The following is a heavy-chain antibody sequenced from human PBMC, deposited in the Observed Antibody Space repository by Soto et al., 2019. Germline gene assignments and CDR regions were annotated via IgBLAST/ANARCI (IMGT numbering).Heavy chain of an antibody. D-gene: IGHD3-3*01. CDR3: ARVSGYYAPDY. CDR1: GYTFTSYA. V-gene: IGHV1-3*01. Sequence: QVQLVQSGAEVKKPGASVKVSCKASGYTFTSYAMHWVRQAPGQRLEWMGWINAGNGNTKYSQKFQGRVTITRDTSASTAYIELSSLRSEDTAVYYCARVSGYYAPDYWGQETLVTDSS. J-gene: IGHJ4*02. CDR2: INAGNGNT.